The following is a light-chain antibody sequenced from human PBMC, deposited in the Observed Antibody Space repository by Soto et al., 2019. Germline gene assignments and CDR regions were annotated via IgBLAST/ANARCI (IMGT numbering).Light chain of an antibody. V-gene: IGLV2-11*01. Sequence: QSALTQPRSVSGSPGQSVTISCSGTTSDVCGYNYVSWYQQLPGRAPKLIISDVNKRPSGVPDRFSGSKSGNTASLTISGLQAEDEADYYCCSYAGSYSIFGGGTKLTVL. CDR2: DVN. J-gene: IGLJ2*01. CDR1: TSDVCGYNY. CDR3: CSYAGSYSI.